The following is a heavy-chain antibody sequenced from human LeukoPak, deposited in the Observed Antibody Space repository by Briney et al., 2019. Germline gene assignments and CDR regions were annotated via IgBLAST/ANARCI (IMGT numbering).Heavy chain of an antibody. J-gene: IGHJ4*02. D-gene: IGHD3-3*01. CDR1: GYSISSGYY. V-gene: IGHV4-38-2*02. CDR3: ARLRFSPYYFDY. Sequence: SETLSLTCTVSGYSISSGYYWGWIRQPPGKGLEWIGSIYHSGSTYYNPSLKSRVAISVDTSKNQFSLKLSSVTAADTAVYYCARLRFSPYYFDYWGQGTLVTVSS. CDR2: IYHSGST.